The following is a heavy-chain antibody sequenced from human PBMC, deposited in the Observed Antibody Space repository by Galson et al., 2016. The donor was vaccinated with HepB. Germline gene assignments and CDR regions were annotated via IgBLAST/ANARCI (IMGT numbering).Heavy chain of an antibody. Sequence: SLRLSCAASGFTFGSYAMHWVRQAPGKGLEWVAVISYGGSKQYYADSVKGRVTISRDNSKSTLYLQMSSLRPEDTAVYYCAKSPLLVFGDLFGYFQYWGQGTLVTVAS. D-gene: IGHD3-10*01. V-gene: IGHV3-30*18. J-gene: IGHJ1*01. CDR2: ISYGGSKQ. CDR3: AKSPLLVFGDLFGYFQY. CDR1: GFTFGSYA.